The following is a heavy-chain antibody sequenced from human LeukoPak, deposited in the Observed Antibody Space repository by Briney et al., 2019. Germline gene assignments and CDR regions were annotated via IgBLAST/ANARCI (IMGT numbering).Heavy chain of an antibody. D-gene: IGHD3-9*01. J-gene: IGHJ5*02. CDR1: GGSISSGGYS. V-gene: IGHV4-30-2*03. CDR3: ARPVLRYLDWFDP. CDR2: IYHSGST. Sequence: PSETLSLTCAVSGGSISSGGYSWSWIRQPPGKGLEWIGYIYHSGSTYYNPSLKSRVTISVDTSKNQFSLKLSSVTAADTAVYYCARPVLRYLDWFDPWGQGTLVTVSS.